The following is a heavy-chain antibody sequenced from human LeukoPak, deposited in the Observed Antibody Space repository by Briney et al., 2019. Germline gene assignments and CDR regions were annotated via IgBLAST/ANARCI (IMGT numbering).Heavy chain of an antibody. CDR3: ARGAYSSSWLNFDY. J-gene: IGHJ4*02. CDR1: GFTFSNYW. Sequence: GGSLRLSCAASGFTFSNYWMHWVRQAPGKGLVWVSRISYDGSSTNYADSVKGRFTISRDSSKNTLFLEMSSLRPKDTAVYYCARGAYSSSWLNFDYWGQGTLVTVSS. V-gene: IGHV3-74*01. CDR2: ISYDGSST. D-gene: IGHD6-13*01.